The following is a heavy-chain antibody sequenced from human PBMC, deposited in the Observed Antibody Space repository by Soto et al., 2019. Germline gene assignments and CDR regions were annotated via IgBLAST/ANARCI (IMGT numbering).Heavy chain of an antibody. CDR3: AKDGKGRLGYCSSTSCYGPLFGYYGMDV. J-gene: IGHJ6*02. Sequence: PGGSLRLSCAASGFTFSSYAMSWVRHATEKGLEWVSAMSGRGCSTYYADSVKGRFTISRDNPKNTLYLQMNSLRAEDTAVYYCAKDGKGRLGYCSSTSCYGPLFGYYGMDVWGQGTTVTVSS. CDR2: MSGRGCST. D-gene: IGHD2-2*01. CDR1: GFTFSSYA. V-gene: IGHV3-23*01.